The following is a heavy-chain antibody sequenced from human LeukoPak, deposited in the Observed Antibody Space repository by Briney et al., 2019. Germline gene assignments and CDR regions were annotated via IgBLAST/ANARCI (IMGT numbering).Heavy chain of an antibody. V-gene: IGHV3-23*01. D-gene: IGHD6-19*01. CDR3: TKNIRIAVAGRDAFDI. J-gene: IGHJ3*02. CDR2: ISGSGINT. CDR1: GFTFSSYG. Sequence: GGSLRLSCAASGFTFSSYGMHWVRQAPGKGLEWVSSISGSGINTYYADSVKGRLTISRDSSRDTLYLQMNNLRAEDTAIYYCTKNIRIAVAGRDAFDIWGQGTMLIVSS.